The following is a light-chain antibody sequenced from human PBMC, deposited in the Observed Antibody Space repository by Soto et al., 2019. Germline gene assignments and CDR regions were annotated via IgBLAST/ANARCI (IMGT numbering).Light chain of an antibody. CDR1: SSDVGGYNY. Sequence: QSALTQPASVSGSPGQSITISCTGTSSDVGGYNYVSWYQQHPGKAPKLMIYEVSNRPSGVSNRFSGSKSGNTASLTISGLQAEDEADYYCSSYTSSSRLVFGTGTKVTVL. V-gene: IGLV2-14*01. J-gene: IGLJ1*01. CDR3: SSYTSSSRLV. CDR2: EVS.